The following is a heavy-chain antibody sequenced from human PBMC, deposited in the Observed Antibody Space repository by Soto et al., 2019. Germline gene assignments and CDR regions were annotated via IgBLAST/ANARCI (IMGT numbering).Heavy chain of an antibody. J-gene: IGHJ4*02. CDR2: ISYDGSNK. Sequence: GGSLRLSCAASGFTFSSYGMHWVRQAPGKGLEWVAVISYDGSNKYYADSVKGRFTISRDNSKNTLYLQMNSLRAEDTAVYYCAKPYDSVYYDSSGYLGYWGQGTLVTVSS. V-gene: IGHV3-30*18. CDR1: GFTFSSYG. D-gene: IGHD3-22*01. CDR3: AKPYDSVYYDSSGYLGY.